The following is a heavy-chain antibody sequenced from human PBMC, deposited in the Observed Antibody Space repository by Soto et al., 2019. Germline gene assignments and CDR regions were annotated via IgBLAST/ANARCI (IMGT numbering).Heavy chain of an antibody. CDR3: VRDMRPVPWYGGISSAFDM. J-gene: IGHJ3*02. CDR2: TKTDGTT. Sequence: EVQLVESGGGSVQPGGSLRLSCAASGFTFSRHWIHWVRQAPGQGLVWVSRTKTDGTTSFADFVRGRFTISRDNAENTLYLQMNRLRAEDTAVYYCVRDMRPVPWYGGISSAFDMWGQGTMVTVSS. D-gene: IGHD3-10*01. V-gene: IGHV3-74*01. CDR1: GFTFSRHW.